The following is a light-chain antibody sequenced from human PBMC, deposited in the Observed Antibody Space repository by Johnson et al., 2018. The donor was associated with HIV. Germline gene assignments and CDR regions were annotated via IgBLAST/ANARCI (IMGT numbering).Light chain of an antibody. CDR2: DNN. V-gene: IGLV1-51*01. J-gene: IGLJ1*01. CDR3: GSWDSSLMAYV. CDR1: SSNIGNNY. Sequence: QAVLTQPPSVSAAPGQKVTISCSGSSSNIGNNYVSWYQQLPGTAPKLLIYDNNRRPSGIPDRFSGSKSGTSGTLGITGLQTGDAADYYCGSWDSSLMAYVFGTGTKVTVL.